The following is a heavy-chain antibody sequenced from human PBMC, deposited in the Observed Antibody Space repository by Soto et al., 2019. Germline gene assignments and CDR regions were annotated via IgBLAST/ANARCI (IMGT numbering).Heavy chain of an antibody. V-gene: IGHV3-33*01. D-gene: IGHD6-13*01. CDR3: ARVYSSSWFGYYYYGMDV. CDR1: GFTFSSYG. J-gene: IGHJ6*02. CDR2: IWYDGSNK. Sequence: QVQLVESGGGVVQPGRSLRLSCAASGFTFSSYGMHWVRQAPGKGLERVAVIWYDGSNKYYADSVKGRFTISRDNSKNTLYLQMNSLRAEDTAVYYCARVYSSSWFGYYYYGMDVWGQGTTVTVSS.